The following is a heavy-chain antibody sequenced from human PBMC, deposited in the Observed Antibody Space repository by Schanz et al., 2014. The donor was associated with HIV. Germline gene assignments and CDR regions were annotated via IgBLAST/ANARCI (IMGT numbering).Heavy chain of an antibody. Sequence: QVHLLQSGPEVKKPGASVKVSCKASGYNFGDYGISWVRRAPGRGLEWMGWISVYNGHKKFGQRLLGRLTMTTNTSTNTAYMELGNLRSDDTAVYYCARDLMFTTPLLGMDVWGQGTTVTVSS. CDR3: ARDLMFTTPLLGMDV. V-gene: IGHV1-18*01. CDR1: GYNFGDYG. CDR2: ISVYNGHK. J-gene: IGHJ6*02. D-gene: IGHD3-16*01.